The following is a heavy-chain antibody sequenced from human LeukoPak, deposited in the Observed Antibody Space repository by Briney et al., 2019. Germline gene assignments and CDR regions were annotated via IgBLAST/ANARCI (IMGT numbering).Heavy chain of an antibody. CDR3: AAGSGWSSDY. CDR1: GFTFRTYA. Sequence: PGGSLRLSCAASGFTFRTYAMSWVRQAPGKGLEWVANIQHDGSERNYMESVKGRFTIARDNAKKSLYLQMNNLRAEDTAVYYCAAGSGWSSDYWGQGTLVTVSS. J-gene: IGHJ4*02. D-gene: IGHD6-19*01. V-gene: IGHV3-7*03. CDR2: IQHDGSER.